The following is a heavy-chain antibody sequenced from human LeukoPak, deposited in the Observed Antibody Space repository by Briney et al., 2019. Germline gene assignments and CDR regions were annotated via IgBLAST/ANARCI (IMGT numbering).Heavy chain of an antibody. CDR2: ISAYNGNT. D-gene: IGHD3-22*01. CDR3: ARDVAAYYYDTSGYGRLDY. J-gene: IGHJ4*02. V-gene: IGHV1-18*01. Sequence: ASVKVSCTASGYTFTTYGISWVPQAPGQPLQWLGWISAYNGNTNHEEKLQDRITITTDTSTSTAYMELRSLTSDDTAVYYCARDVAAYYYDTSGYGRLDYWGQGSLVTVSS. CDR1: GYTFTTYG.